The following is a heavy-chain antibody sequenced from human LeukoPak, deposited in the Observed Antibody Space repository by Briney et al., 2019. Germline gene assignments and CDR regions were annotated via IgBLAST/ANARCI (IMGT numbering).Heavy chain of an antibody. CDR2: VSYDGGKK. CDR3: AKPAYCGGDCYSSPLQH. CDR1: GFTFSSSG. V-gene: IGHV3-30*18. J-gene: IGHJ1*01. D-gene: IGHD2-21*02. Sequence: PGRSLTLSCAASGFTFSSSGMHWVRQAPGKGLEWVAFVSYDGGKKYYADSVKGQFTISRDNSKNTLYLQMNSLRAEDTAVYYCAKPAYCGGDCYSSPLQHWGQGTLVTVSS.